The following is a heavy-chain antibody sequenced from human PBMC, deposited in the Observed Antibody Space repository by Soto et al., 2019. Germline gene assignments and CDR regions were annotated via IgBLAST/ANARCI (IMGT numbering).Heavy chain of an antibody. D-gene: IGHD1-1*01. J-gene: IGHJ4*02. Sequence: ESGGGVVQPGRSLRLSCAASGFTFSSYGMHWVRQAPGKGLEWVAVIWYDGSNKYYADSVKGRFTISRDNSKNTLYLQMSSLRAEDTAVYYCARLSGTTYYWGQGTLVTVSS. CDR3: ARLSGTTYY. V-gene: IGHV3-33*01. CDR2: IWYDGSNK. CDR1: GFTFSSYG.